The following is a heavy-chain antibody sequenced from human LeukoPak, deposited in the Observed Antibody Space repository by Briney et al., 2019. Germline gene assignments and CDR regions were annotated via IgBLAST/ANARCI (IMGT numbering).Heavy chain of an antibody. CDR3: SRGQGEIEY. J-gene: IGHJ4*02. Sequence: SETLSLTCAVYGASINSYYWNWIRQPPGKGLEWIGDISYSGSTNYNPSLKSRVTISLGTSKTHFSLKISLVAAADTAGYYWSRGQGEIEYWGQGTLVTVSS. V-gene: IGHV4-59*01. CDR2: ISYSGST. CDR1: GASINSYY.